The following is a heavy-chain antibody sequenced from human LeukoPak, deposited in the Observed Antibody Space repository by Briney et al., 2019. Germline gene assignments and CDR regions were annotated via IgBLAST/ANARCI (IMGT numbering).Heavy chain of an antibody. D-gene: IGHD5-18*01. CDR2: ISGSGGST. Sequence: PGGSLRLSCAVSGLTFSSYAMSWVRQAPGKGLEWVSAISGSGGSTYYADSVKGRFSISRDTSKNMLYLQMNSLRAEDTAVYYCARDGDSYGTSSYYYMDVWGKGTTVTVSS. CDR3: ARDGDSYGTSSYYYMDV. CDR1: GLTFSSYA. V-gene: IGHV3-23*01. J-gene: IGHJ6*03.